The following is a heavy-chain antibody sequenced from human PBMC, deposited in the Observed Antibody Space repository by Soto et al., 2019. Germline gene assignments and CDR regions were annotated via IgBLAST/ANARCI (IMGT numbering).Heavy chain of an antibody. CDR2: IATYNSNR. V-gene: IGHV1-18*01. Sequence: HLVQSGPEVKKPGASITVSCKTSGDTFTNFGLSWVRQAPGQGLEWMGWIATYNSNRNYAQKFQGRLTVTTDTATSTAYMELKSLGYDDTAVYYCARVLRGVVNWFDPWGQGTLVTVSS. CDR1: GDTFTNFG. CDR3: ARVLRGVVNWFDP. D-gene: IGHD3-10*01. J-gene: IGHJ5*02.